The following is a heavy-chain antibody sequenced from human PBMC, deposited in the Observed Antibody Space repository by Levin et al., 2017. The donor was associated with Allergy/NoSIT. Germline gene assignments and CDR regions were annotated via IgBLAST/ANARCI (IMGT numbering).Heavy chain of an antibody. J-gene: IGHJ6*02. CDR1: GYSFTSYW. CDR3: ARCGRYYDSSGYYNYYYGMDV. V-gene: IGHV5-51*01. D-gene: IGHD3-22*01. CDR2: IYPGDSDT. Sequence: GESLKISCKGSGYSFTSYWIGWVRQMPGKGLEWMGIIYPGDSDTRYSPSFQGQVTISADKSISTAYLQWSSLKASDTAMYYCARCGRYYDSSGYYNYYYGMDVWGQGTTVTVSS.